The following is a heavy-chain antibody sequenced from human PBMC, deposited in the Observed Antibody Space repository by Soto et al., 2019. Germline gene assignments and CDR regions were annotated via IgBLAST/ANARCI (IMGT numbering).Heavy chain of an antibody. J-gene: IGHJ4*02. CDR2: IYYSGST. V-gene: IGHV4-59*01. CDR1: GGSISSYY. Sequence: SETLSLTCTVSGGSISSYYWSWIRQPPGKGLEWIGYIYYSGSTNYNPSLKSRVTISVDTSKNQFSLKLSSVTAADTAVYYCARVVWETYYFDYWGQGTLVTVSS. CDR3: ARVVWETYYFDY. D-gene: IGHD1-26*01.